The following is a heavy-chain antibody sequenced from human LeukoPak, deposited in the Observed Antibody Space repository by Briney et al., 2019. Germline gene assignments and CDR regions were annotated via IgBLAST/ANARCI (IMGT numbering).Heavy chain of an antibody. CDR3: ARRGCSSTSCYNNWFDP. J-gene: IGHJ5*02. CDR1: GYTFTSYD. CDR2: MNPNSGNT. V-gene: IGHV1-8*03. D-gene: IGHD2-2*02. Sequence: ASVKVSCKASGYTFTSYDINWVRQATGQGLEWMGWMNPNSGNTGYAQKFQGRVTITRSTSISTAYMELSSLRSEDTAVYYCARRGCSSTSCYNNWFDPWGQGTLVTVSS.